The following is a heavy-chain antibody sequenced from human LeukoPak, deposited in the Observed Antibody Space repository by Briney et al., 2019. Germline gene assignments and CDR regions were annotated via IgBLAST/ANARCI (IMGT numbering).Heavy chain of an antibody. J-gene: IGHJ4*02. V-gene: IGHV3-43*02. CDR3: ARESGKFDY. CDR2: ISGDDVST. Sequence: AGGSLRLSCVASGLPIGDFAMHWVRQAPGQGLEWVSLISGDDVSTFFADSVKGRFSISRDNSKNSLFLEMSSLRTEDTAMYYCARESGKFDYWGQGTLVAVAS. CDR1: GLPIGDFA.